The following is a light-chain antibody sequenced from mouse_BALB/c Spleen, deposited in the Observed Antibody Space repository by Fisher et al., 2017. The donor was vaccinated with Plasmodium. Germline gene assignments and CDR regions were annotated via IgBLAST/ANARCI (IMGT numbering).Light chain of an antibody. V-gene: IGKV5-45*01. Sequence: DIVMTQSPATLSVTPGDRVSLSCRASQSVSNYLHWYQQKSHESLRLLIMYSSQSISGLPSRFSGSGSGTDFTLSINSVEAEDFGMYFCQQSNSWPLTFGAGTKLELK. CDR3: QQSNSWPLT. J-gene: IGKJ5*01. CDR2: YSS. CDR1: QSVSNY.